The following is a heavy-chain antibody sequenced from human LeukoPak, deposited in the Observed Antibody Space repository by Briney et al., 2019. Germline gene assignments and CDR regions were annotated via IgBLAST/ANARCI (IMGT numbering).Heavy chain of an antibody. Sequence: SETLSLTCAVYGGSFSGYYWSWIRQPPGKGLEWIGEINHSGSTNYNPSLKSRVTISVDTSKNQFSLKLSSVTAADTAVYYCARGRIQLWLLTWGQGTLDTVSS. CDR3: ARGRIQLWLLT. CDR1: GGSFSGYY. CDR2: INHSGST. D-gene: IGHD5-18*01. J-gene: IGHJ5*02. V-gene: IGHV4-34*01.